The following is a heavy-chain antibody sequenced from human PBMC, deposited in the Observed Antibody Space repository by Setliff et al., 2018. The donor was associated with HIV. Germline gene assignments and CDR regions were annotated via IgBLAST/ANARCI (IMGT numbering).Heavy chain of an antibody. J-gene: IGHJ5*02. CDR3: ARVYGGNSELPWFDP. V-gene: IGHV1-69*13. D-gene: IGHD4-17*01. CDR1: GGTFRNNP. CDR2: IIPIFGTT. Sequence: VASVKVSCKASGGTFRNNPINWVRQAPGQGLEWMGGIIPIFGTTNYAQKFQDRVTITADESTSTVYMELGSLRSEDTAVYYCARVYGGNSELPWFDPWGQGILVTVSS.